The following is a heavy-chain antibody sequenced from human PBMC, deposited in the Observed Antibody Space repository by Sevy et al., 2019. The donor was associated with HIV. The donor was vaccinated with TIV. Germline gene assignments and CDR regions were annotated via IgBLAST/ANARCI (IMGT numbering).Heavy chain of an antibody. CDR1: GFTFSSYG. CDR3: ARGANYFCSGSHPNLDY. Sequence: GGSLRLSCAASGFTFSSYGMHWVRQAPGKGLEWVALIWYDGGNKYYADSVKGRFTILRDNSKNTMYRQMNSLRAEDTAVYYCARGANYFCSGSHPNLDYWGQGTLVTVSS. CDR2: IWYDGGNK. J-gene: IGHJ4*02. D-gene: IGHD3-10*01. V-gene: IGHV3-33*01.